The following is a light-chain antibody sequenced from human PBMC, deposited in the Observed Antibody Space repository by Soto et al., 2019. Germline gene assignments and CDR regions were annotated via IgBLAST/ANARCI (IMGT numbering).Light chain of an antibody. CDR3: QAGGTSTYV. J-gene: IGLJ1*01. CDR1: KLGDKY. Sequence: SYELTQPPSVSVSPGQTASITCSGDKLGDKYVCWYQQKPGQSPVLVIYQDTKRPSGIPERFSCSNSGNTATLTISGTQAMDEADYYCQAGGTSTYVFGTGTKLTVL. CDR2: QDT. V-gene: IGLV3-1*01.